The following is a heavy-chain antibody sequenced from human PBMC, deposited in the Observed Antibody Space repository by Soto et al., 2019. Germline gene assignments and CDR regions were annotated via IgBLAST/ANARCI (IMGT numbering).Heavy chain of an antibody. CDR1: GGSFSGYY. D-gene: IGHD3-3*02. Sequence: SETLSLTCAVYGGSFSGYYWSWILQPPGKGLEWIGEINHSGSTNYNPSLKSRVTISVDTYKNQFSLKLSSVNAADTAVYYCARGSISKNWFDPWGQGTLVTVSS. CDR2: INHSGST. J-gene: IGHJ5*02. CDR3: ARGSISKNWFDP. V-gene: IGHV4-34*01.